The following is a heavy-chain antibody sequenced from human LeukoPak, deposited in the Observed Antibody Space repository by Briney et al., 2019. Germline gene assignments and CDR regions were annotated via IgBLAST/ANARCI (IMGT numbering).Heavy chain of an antibody. Sequence: GESLKISCKGSGFTFSSYAMHWVRQAPGKGLEWVAVISYDGSNKYYADSVEGRFTISRDNSKNTLYLQMNSLRAEDTAVYYCARDSDDYVWGSYRSFDYWGQGTLVTVSS. CDR3: ARDSDDYVWGSYRSFDY. CDR2: ISYDGSNK. V-gene: IGHV3-30-3*01. CDR1: GFTFSSYA. D-gene: IGHD3-16*02. J-gene: IGHJ4*02.